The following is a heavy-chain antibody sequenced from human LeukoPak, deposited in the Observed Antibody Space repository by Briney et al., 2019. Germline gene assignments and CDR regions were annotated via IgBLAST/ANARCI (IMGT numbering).Heavy chain of an antibody. CDR1: GGSISSYY. J-gene: IGHJ6*02. Sequence: SETLSLTCTVSGGSISSYYWSWIRQPAGKGLEWIGYIYYSGSTNYNPSLKSRVTISVDTSKNQFSLKLSSVTAADTAVYYCARAEGLWFGEPTWPYGMDVWGQGTTVTVSS. V-gene: IGHV4-59*01. D-gene: IGHD3-10*01. CDR2: IYYSGST. CDR3: ARAEGLWFGEPTWPYGMDV.